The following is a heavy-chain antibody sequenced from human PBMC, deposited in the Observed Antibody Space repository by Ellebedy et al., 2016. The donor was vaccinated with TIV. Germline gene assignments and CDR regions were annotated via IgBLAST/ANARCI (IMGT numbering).Heavy chain of an antibody. J-gene: IGHJ5*02. CDR2: IYYSGSA. Sequence: MPSETLSLTCTVSGGSISNSDYYWNWIRQPPGKGLEWIGGIYYSGSAYYNPSLKSRVTVSVDTSKNQFSLSLSSVTAADTAVYYCARDPALPRGRFDTWGQGTLVTVPS. V-gene: IGHV4-39*07. CDR1: GGSISNSDYY. CDR3: ARDPALPRGRFDT.